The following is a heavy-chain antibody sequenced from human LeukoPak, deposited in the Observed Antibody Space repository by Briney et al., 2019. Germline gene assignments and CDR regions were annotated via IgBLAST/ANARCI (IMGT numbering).Heavy chain of an antibody. Sequence: PSETLSLTCAVYGGSFSGDFWSWIRQSPGKGLEWIGEINHGGSTTYNPSLKSRVTISVDTSKNQFSLKLSSVTAADTAVYYCARYYDSSEAAGYWGQGTLVTVSS. CDR3: ARYYDSSEAAGY. CDR2: INHGGST. D-gene: IGHD3-22*01. J-gene: IGHJ4*02. V-gene: IGHV4-34*01. CDR1: GGSFSGDF.